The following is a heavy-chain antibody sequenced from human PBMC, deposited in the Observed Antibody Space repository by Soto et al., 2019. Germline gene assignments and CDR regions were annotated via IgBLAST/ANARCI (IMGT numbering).Heavy chain of an antibody. Sequence: GGSLRLSCAASGFTFSSYAMSWVRQAPGKGLEWVSAISGSGSSTYYADSVKGRFTISRDNSKNTLYLQMNSLRAEDTAEYYCAKGAGGSQVPYDFDYWGQGTLVTVSS. J-gene: IGHJ4*02. V-gene: IGHV3-23*01. CDR1: GFTFSSYA. D-gene: IGHD3-16*01. CDR3: AKGAGGSQVPYDFDY. CDR2: ISGSGSST.